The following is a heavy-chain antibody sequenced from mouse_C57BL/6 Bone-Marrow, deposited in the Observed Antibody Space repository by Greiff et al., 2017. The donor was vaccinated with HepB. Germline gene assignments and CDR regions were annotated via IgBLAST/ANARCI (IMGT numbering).Heavy chain of an antibody. CDR1: GYTFTSYW. Sequence: QVQLQQPGAELVRPGSSVKLSCKASGYTFTSYWMDWVTQRPGQGLEWIGNIYPSDSETHYNQKFKDKATLTVDKSSSTAYMQLSSLTSEDSAVYYCARGSNLYAMDYWGQGTSVTVSS. CDR2: IYPSDSET. CDR3: ARGSNLYAMDY. D-gene: IGHD2-5*01. J-gene: IGHJ4*01. V-gene: IGHV1-61*01.